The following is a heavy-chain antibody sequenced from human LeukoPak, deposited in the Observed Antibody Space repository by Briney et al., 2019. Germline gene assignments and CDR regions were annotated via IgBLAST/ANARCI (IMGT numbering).Heavy chain of an antibody. D-gene: IGHD3-9*01. Sequence: PGGSLTLSCTASGFTIKTYWMSWVRQIPGRGLEWVANINEDGSDKQYVDFAKGRFSIPRDNAKNSLSLQMKSLTVEDTAVYFCARAATFTYYDVLTGYFTTHAFDSWGQGSLVTVSS. J-gene: IGHJ4*02. CDR1: GFTIKTYW. CDR2: INEDGSDK. CDR3: ARAATFTYYDVLTGYFTTHAFDS. V-gene: IGHV3-7*01.